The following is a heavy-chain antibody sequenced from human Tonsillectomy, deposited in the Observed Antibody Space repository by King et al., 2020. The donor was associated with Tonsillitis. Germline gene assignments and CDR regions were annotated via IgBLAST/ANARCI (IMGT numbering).Heavy chain of an antibody. V-gene: IGHV2-5*01. CDR2: IYWNDDK. D-gene: IGHD6-13*01. J-gene: IGHJ5*02. CDR1: GFSLSTTTVG. CDR3: AQPTTSSWYVWFVP. Sequence: TLQESGPTLVKPTQTLTLTCTFSGFSLSTTTVGVGWIRQPPGKALEWLALIYWNDDKRYSPSLKSRLTITKDTSKNQVVLTMTNMDPVDTALYYCAQPTTSSWYVWFVPWRQGTLLTVPS.